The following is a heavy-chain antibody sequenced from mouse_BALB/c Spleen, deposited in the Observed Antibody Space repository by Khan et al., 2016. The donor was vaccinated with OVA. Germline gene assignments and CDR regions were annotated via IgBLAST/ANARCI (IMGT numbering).Heavy chain of an antibody. D-gene: IGHD2-14*01. Sequence: QIQLVQSGAELARPGASVKMSCKASGYTFTSHTMHWVKKRPGQGLEWIGYINPRRGYTNYNQKFNDKATLTADKSSSTAYMQLSSLTSEDSAVYYCARRTTEYAMDYWGQGTSVTVSS. CDR2: INPRRGYT. CDR3: ARRTTEYAMDY. V-gene: IGHV1-4*01. CDR1: GYTFTSHT. J-gene: IGHJ4*01.